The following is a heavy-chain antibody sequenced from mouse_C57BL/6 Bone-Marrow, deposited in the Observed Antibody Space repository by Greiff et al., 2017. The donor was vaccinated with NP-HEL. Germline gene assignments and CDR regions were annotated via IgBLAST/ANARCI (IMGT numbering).Heavy chain of an antibody. CDR3: ARDRGFTTVGATYYYAMED. D-gene: IGHD1-1*01. CDR1: GFTFSSYA. Sequence: EVKLVESGGGLVKPGGSLKLSCAASGFTFSSYAMSWVRQTPEKRLEWVATISDGGSYTYYPDNVKGRFTISRDNAKNNLYLQMSHLKSEDTAMYYCARDRGFTTVGATYYYAMEDWGQGTSVTVSS. J-gene: IGHJ4*01. V-gene: IGHV5-4*01. CDR2: ISDGGSYT.